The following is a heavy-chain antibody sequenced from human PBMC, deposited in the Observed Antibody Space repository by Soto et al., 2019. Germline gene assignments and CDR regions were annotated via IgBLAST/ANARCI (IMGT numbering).Heavy chain of an antibody. CDR1: GGSISSGGYY. CDR2: IYYSGST. J-gene: IGHJ6*02. V-gene: IGHV4-31*03. D-gene: IGHD1-20*01. Sequence: SETLSLTCTVSGGSISSGGYYWSWIRQHPGKGLEWIGYIYYSGSTYYNPSLKSRVTISVDTAKNQFSLKLGSVTAADTAVYYCASNRYNWNYDYYYGMDVWGQGTTVTVSS. CDR3: ASNRYNWNYDYYYGMDV.